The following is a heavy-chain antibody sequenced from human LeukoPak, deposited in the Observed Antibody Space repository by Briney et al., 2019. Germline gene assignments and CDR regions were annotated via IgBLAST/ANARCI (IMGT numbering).Heavy chain of an antibody. CDR3: ARGNYDSSGYSPQIDC. V-gene: IGHV4-30-4*01. Sequence: SETLSLPCTVSGGSISSGDYYWSWIRQPPGKGLEWIGYIYYSGSTYYNPSLKSRVTISVDTSKNQFSLKLSSVTAADTAVYYCARGNYDSSGYSPQIDCWGQGTLVTVSS. CDR2: IYYSGST. CDR1: GGSISSGDYY. D-gene: IGHD3-22*01. J-gene: IGHJ4*02.